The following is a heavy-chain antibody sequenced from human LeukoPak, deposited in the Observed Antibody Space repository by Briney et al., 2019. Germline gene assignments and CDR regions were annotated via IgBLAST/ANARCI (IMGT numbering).Heavy chain of an antibody. Sequence: ASVKVSCKASGYTLTGYYMHWVRQAPGQGLEWMGWINSNSGATHDAQKFQGRVTMTRDTSISTAYMELSRLRSDDTAVYYCARDRGYSGYDYWGQGTLVTVSS. J-gene: IGHJ4*02. D-gene: IGHD5-12*01. CDR3: ARDRGYSGYDY. CDR2: INSNSGAT. V-gene: IGHV1-2*02. CDR1: GYTLTGYY.